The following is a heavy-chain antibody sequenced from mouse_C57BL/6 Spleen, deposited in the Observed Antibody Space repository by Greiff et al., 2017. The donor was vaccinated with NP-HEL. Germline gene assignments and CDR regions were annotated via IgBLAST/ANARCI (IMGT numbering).Heavy chain of an antibody. V-gene: IGHV1-80*01. CDR1: GYAFSSYW. CDR2: IYPGDGDT. Sequence: LKQSGASVKISCKASGYAFSSYWMNWVKQRPGKGLEWIGQIYPGDGDTNYNGKFKGKATLTADKSSSTAYMQLSSLTSEDSAVYFCARSYDYDDWYFDVWGTGTTVTVSS. J-gene: IGHJ1*03. D-gene: IGHD2-4*01. CDR3: ARSYDYDDWYFDV.